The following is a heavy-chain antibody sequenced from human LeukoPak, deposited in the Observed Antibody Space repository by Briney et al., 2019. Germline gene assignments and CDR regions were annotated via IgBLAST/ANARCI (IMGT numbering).Heavy chain of an antibody. J-gene: IGHJ4*02. D-gene: IGHD5-18*01. CDR2: ISAYNGNT. CDR3: ARSGYSYGYAHFDY. Sequence: ASVKVSCKASGYTFTSYYMHWVRQAPGQGLEWMGWISAYNGNTNYAQKLQGRVTMTTDTSTSTAYMELRSLRSDGTAVYYCARSGYSYGYAHFDYWGQGTLVTVSS. V-gene: IGHV1-18*04. CDR1: GYTFTSYY.